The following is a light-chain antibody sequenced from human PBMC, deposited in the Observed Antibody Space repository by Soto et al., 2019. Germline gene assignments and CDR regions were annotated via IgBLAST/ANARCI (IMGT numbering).Light chain of an antibody. CDR3: QQTHSSPLT. Sequence: DIQMTQSPSSLSASVGDRVTIACRPSETISIYLNWYQQKPGTAPKLLIYSAFSLHSGVPSRFSGGRSGTDFTLTISSLQPEDFAIYYCQQTHSSPLTFDGGTRVEIK. CDR2: SAF. V-gene: IGKV1-39*01. CDR1: ETISIY. J-gene: IGKJ4*01.